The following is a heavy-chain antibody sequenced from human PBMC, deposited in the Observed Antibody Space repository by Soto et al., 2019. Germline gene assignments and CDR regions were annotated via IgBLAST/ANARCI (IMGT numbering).Heavy chain of an antibody. Sequence: EVQLLESGGGLAQPGGSLRLSCAPSGFTFSNYAMSWVRQAPGKGLEWVSGISGSGGSTYSADSVKGRFTISRDNSKNTLCLLMNSLRAEDTAVYYCAKHLGATTYYYDMDVWGQGTTVTVSS. J-gene: IGHJ6*02. CDR3: AKHLGATTYYYDMDV. CDR1: GFTFSNYA. D-gene: IGHD1-26*01. CDR2: ISGSGGST. V-gene: IGHV3-23*01.